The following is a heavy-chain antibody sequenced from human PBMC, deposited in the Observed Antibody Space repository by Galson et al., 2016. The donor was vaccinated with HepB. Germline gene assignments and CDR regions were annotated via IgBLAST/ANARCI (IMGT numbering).Heavy chain of an antibody. Sequence: SETLSLTCAVYGGSFSYYYWHWIRQPPGKGLEWVGEISHSGNTKYNPSFSSRATISLDMSKTQLSLRLTSVTAADTAVYYCGLIEVPGVVDSWGQGILVTVSS. V-gene: IGHV4-34*01. D-gene: IGHD2-2*01. CDR1: GGSFSYYY. CDR2: ISHSGNT. CDR3: GLIEVPGVVDS. J-gene: IGHJ4*02.